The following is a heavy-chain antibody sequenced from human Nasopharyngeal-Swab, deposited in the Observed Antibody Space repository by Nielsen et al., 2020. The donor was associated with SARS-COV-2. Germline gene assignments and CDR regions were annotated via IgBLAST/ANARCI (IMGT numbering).Heavy chain of an antibody. J-gene: IGHJ6*02. D-gene: IGHD6-19*01. Sequence: SETLSLTCAVYGGPFSGYYWSWIRQPPGKGLEWIGEINHSGSTNYNPSLKSRVTISVDTSKNQFSLKLSSVTAADTAVYYCARGEYSSGWGYYYYYGMDVWGQGTTVTVSS. CDR2: INHSGST. CDR3: ARGEYSSGWGYYYYYGMDV. CDR1: GGPFSGYY. V-gene: IGHV4-34*01.